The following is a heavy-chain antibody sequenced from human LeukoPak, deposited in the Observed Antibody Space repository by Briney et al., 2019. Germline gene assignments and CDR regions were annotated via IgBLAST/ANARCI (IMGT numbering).Heavy chain of an antibody. CDR3: AKDAGPVAYNWFDP. CDR1: GFTFSNYA. J-gene: IGHJ5*02. V-gene: IGHV3-23*01. CDR2: ISGSGGAT. Sequence: GGSLRLSCAASGFTFSNYAMSWVRQAPGKGLGWVSGISGSGGATYYPHSVKGRFTISRDNSNNTVYLQIKSLRAEDTALYYCAKDAGPVAYNWFDPWGQGTLVTVSS.